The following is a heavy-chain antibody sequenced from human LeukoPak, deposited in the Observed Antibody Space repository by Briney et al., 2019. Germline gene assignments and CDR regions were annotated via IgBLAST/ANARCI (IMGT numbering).Heavy chain of an antibody. CDR1: GGSFSGYY. D-gene: IGHD2-15*01. V-gene: IGHV4-34*01. J-gene: IGHJ5*02. CDR2: INHSGST. CDR3: ARERRYCSGGSCYSPDNWFDP. Sequence: PSETLSLTCAVYGGSFSGYYWSWIRQPPGKGLEWIGEINHSGSTNYNPSLKSRVTISVDTSKNQFSLKLSSVTAADTAVYYCARERRYCSGGSCYSPDNWFDPWGQGTLVTVSS.